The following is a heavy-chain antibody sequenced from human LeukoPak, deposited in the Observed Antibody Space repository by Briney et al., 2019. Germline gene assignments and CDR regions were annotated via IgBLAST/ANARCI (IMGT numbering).Heavy chain of an antibody. CDR1: GFTFSNYW. J-gene: IGHJ4*02. CDR2: INSDGSST. Sequence: GGSLRLSCAASGFTFSNYWMHWVRQAPGKGLMWASRINSDGSSTTYADSVKGRFTISRDNAKNTLYLQMNSLRVEDTAVYYCAKSVLPASSGFDYWGQGTLVTVSS. CDR3: AKSVLPASSGFDY. V-gene: IGHV3-74*01. D-gene: IGHD6-19*01.